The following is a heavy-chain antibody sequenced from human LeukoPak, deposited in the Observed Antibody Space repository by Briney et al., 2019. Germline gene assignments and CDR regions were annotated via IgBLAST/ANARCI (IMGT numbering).Heavy chain of an antibody. V-gene: IGHV4-4*07. Sequence: ASETLSLTCTVSGGSITIYYWSWIQQPAGKGLEWIGRIYTSGSTNYNPSLKSRVTMSVDTSKNQFSLKLSSVTAADTAVYYCARTIASLIYSSSWSFDYWGQGTLITVSS. CDR3: ARTIASLIYSSSWSFDY. D-gene: IGHD6-13*01. CDR1: GGSITIYY. J-gene: IGHJ4*02. CDR2: IYTSGST.